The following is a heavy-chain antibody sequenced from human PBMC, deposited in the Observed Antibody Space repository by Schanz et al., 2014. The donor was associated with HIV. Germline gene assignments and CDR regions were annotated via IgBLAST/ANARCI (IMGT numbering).Heavy chain of an antibody. J-gene: IGHJ6*02. Sequence: EVQLVESGGGLVKPGRSLRLSCTTSGFTFSDYPVSWLRQAPGKGLEWVGFIKSKAYGGTPEYAASVKGRFTISRDNSNNSLYLQMNSLRTEDTALYYCAKQHDSYDNSGYPSTVEYYGMDVWGQGTTVTVSS. CDR3: AKQHDSYDNSGYPSTVEYYGMDV. V-gene: IGHV3-49*05. D-gene: IGHD3-22*01. CDR2: IKSKAYGGTP. CDR1: GFTFSDYP.